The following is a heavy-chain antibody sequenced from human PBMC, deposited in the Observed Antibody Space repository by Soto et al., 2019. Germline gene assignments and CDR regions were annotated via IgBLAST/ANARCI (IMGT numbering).Heavy chain of an antibody. J-gene: IGHJ4*02. CDR2: ISSSSSYI. CDR3: AKESPIGSYAH. Sequence: KTGGSLRLSCAASGFTSGFTFSSYSMSWVRQAPGKGLEWVSSISSSSSYIYYADSVKGRFTISRDNTNNSLYLQMNSLRVADTAVYYCAKESPIGSYAHWGQGTRVTVSS. CDR1: GFTFSSYS. V-gene: IGHV3-21*01. D-gene: IGHD3-16*01.